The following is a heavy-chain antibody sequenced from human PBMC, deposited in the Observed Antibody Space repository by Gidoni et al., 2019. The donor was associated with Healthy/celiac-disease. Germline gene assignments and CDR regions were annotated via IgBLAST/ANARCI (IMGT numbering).Heavy chain of an antibody. V-gene: IGHV4-38-2*01. CDR3: ARVRGLRFLEWLSRGNWFDP. Sequence: QVQLQDSGPGLVKPSEPLSPTSAFSGYPISSCYYWGWIRQPPGKGLEWIGRIYHSGSTYYNPSLKSRVTISVETSKNQFSLKLSSVTAADTAEYYCARVRGLRFLEWLSRGNWFDPWGQGTLVTVSS. J-gene: IGHJ5*02. CDR1: GYPISSCYY. CDR2: IYHSGST. D-gene: IGHD3-3*01.